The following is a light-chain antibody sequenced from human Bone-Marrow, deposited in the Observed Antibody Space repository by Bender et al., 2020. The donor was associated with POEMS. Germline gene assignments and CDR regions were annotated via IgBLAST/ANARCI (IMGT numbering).Light chain of an antibody. V-gene: IGLV1-40*01. CDR3: CAYAGTYNV. CDR1: SSNIGAGYD. CDR2: VNI. Sequence: QSVLTQPPSVSGAPGQRVTISCTGSSSNIGAGYDVHWYQQLPGTAPKLLIYVNINRPSGISDHFSGSKSGNTASLTISGLQAEDEADYYCCAYAGTYNVFGTGTKVTVL. J-gene: IGLJ1*01.